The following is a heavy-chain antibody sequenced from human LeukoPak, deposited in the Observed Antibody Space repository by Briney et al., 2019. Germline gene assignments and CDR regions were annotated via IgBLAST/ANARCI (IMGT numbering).Heavy chain of an antibody. J-gene: IGHJ5*02. D-gene: IGHD2-2*01. CDR1: GYSISSGYY. CDR3: ARENSHRDIVVVPAAIPHWFDP. CDR2: IYHSGST. V-gene: IGHV4-38-2*02. Sequence: SETLSLTCAVSGYSISSGYYWGWIRQPPGKGLEWIGSIYHSGSTYYNPSLKSRVTISVDTSKNQFSLKLSSVTAADTAVYYCARENSHRDIVVVPAAIPHWFDPWGQGTLVTVSS.